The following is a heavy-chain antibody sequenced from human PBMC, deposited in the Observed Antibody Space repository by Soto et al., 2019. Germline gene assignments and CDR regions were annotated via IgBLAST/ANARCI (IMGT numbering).Heavy chain of an antibody. D-gene: IGHD5-18*01. V-gene: IGHV4-39*01. J-gene: IGHJ4*02. Sequence: SETLSLTCTVSGGSISSSTYYWGWIRQPPGKGLEWIGSIYNTGSTYSNQSLKSRVTISVDTSKNQFSLKLSSVTAADTAVYYCARRRDSYGSYYLDSWGQGIQVT. CDR3: ARRRDSYGSYYLDS. CDR2: IYNTGST. CDR1: GGSISSSTYY.